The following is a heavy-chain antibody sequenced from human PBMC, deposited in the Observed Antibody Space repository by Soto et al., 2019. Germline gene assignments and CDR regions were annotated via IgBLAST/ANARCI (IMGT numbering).Heavy chain of an antibody. CDR2: IYHSGST. Sequence: KTSETLSLTCAVSGGSISSGGYSWSWIRQPPGKGLEWIGYIYHSGSTYYNPSLKSRVTISVDRSKNQFSLKLSSVTAADTAVYYCARGGRYQLLSGPFDYWGQGTLVTVSS. V-gene: IGHV4-30-2*01. CDR1: GGSISSGGYS. J-gene: IGHJ4*02. D-gene: IGHD2-2*01. CDR3: ARGGRYQLLSGPFDY.